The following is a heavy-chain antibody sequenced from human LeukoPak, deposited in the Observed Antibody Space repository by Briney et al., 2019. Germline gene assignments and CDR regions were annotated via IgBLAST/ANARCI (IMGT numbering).Heavy chain of an antibody. V-gene: IGHV3-7*03. CDR3: AKDLEQLVRGYFDY. J-gene: IGHJ4*02. Sequence: PGGSLRLSCAASGFTFSSYWMSWVRQAPGKGLEWVANIKQDGSEKYYVDSVKGRFTISRDNAKNSLYLQMNSLRAEDTAVYYCAKDLEQLVRGYFDYWGQGTLVTVSS. CDR1: GFTFSSYW. D-gene: IGHD6-6*01. CDR2: IKQDGSEK.